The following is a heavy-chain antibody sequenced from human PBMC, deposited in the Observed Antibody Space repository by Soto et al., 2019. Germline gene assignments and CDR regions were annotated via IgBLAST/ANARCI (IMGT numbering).Heavy chain of an antibody. CDR3: ARHYSSGSRNWFDP. CDR1: GASISSGDYF. V-gene: IGHV4-39*01. J-gene: IGHJ5*02. CDR2: IYYSGST. D-gene: IGHD6-19*01. Sequence: SETMSLTCTVSGASISSGDYFWGWVRQPPGKGLEWIGSIYYSGSTYYNPSLRSRVTISVDTSKNQFSLKLSSVTAADTAVFYCARHYSSGSRNWFDPWGQGTLVTVSS.